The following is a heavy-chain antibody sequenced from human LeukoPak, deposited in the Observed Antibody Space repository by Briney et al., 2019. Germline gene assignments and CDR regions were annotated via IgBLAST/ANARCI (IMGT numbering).Heavy chain of an antibody. J-gene: IGHJ4*02. D-gene: IGHD6-19*01. V-gene: IGHV4-34*01. Sequence: PSETLSLTCAVYGGSFSGYYWSWIRQPPGKGLEWIGEINHSGSTNYNPSLKSRVTISVDTSKNQFSLKLSSVTAADTAVYYCARGEQWLGEFDYWGQGTLDTVSS. CDR3: ARGEQWLGEFDY. CDR2: INHSGST. CDR1: GGSFSGYY.